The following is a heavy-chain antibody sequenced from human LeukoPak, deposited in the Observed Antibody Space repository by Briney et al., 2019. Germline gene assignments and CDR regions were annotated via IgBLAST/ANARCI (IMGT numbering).Heavy chain of an antibody. J-gene: IGHJ6*03. CDR2: IKQDGREK. D-gene: IGHD2-2*01. Sequence: GGSLRLSCAASGFTFSSYWMSWVRQAPGKGLEWVANIKQDGREKYYVDSVKGRFTISRDNAKNSVYLQMNSLRAEDTAVYYCARDIVVVPAAPMDVWGKGTTVTVSS. CDR1: GFTFSSYW. V-gene: IGHV3-7*01. CDR3: ARDIVVVPAAPMDV.